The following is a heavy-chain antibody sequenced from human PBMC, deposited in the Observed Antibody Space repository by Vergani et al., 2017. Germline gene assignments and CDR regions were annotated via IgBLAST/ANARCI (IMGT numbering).Heavy chain of an antibody. J-gene: IGHJ4*02. D-gene: IGHD3-22*01. V-gene: IGHV1-2*02. CDR2: INPNSGGT. CDR1: GYTFTGYY. CDR3: TRGLYYDSIAYWAY. Sequence: QVQLVQSGAEVQKPGASVKVSCKAFGYTFTGYYMHWVRQAPGQGLEWMGWINPNSGGTNYAQKFQGRVTMTRDTSISTAYMELSRLRSDDTVVYYCTRGLYYDSIAYWAYWGQGTLVTVSS.